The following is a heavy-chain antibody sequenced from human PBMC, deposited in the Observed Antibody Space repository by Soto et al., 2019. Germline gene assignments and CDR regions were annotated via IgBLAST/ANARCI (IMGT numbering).Heavy chain of an antibody. D-gene: IGHD3-9*01. Sequence: GGSLRLSCAASGFTFSSYAMSWVRQAPGKGLEWVSSITGSGGSTYNADSVKGRFTISRDNSENTLYLQMNSLRAEDTAVYYCAKECSDFLTAFYGPLNIYYYYSGMDVWGQGTTVTVSS. V-gene: IGHV3-23*01. J-gene: IGHJ6*02. CDR1: GFTFSSYA. CDR2: ITGSGGST. CDR3: AKECSDFLTAFYGPLNIYYYYSGMDV.